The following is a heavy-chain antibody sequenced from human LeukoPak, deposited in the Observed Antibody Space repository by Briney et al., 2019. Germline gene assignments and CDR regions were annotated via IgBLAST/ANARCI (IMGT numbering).Heavy chain of an antibody. CDR1: GYTFTGYY. V-gene: IGHV1-2*04. CDR2: INPNSGGT. CDR3: ARMGDGYNESDLYY. Sequence: ASVKVSCKASGYTFTGYYMHWVRQAPGQGLEWMGWINPNSGGTNYAQKFQGWVTMTRDTSISTAYMELSRLRSDDTAVNYCARMGDGYNESDLYYWGQGTLVTVSS. J-gene: IGHJ4*02. D-gene: IGHD5-24*01.